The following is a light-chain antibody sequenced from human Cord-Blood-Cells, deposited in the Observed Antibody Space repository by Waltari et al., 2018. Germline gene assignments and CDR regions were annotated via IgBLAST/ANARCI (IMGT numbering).Light chain of an antibody. CDR3: QQDNNWPPLT. CDR2: GAS. CDR1: QSVSSN. V-gene: IGKV3-15*01. Sequence: EIVMTQSPAPLSVSPGGRATPPRRARQSVSSNLAWYQQKPGQAPRLLIYGASTRATGIPSRFSGSGSGTEFTLTISSLQSEDFAVYYCQQDNNWPPLTFGGGTKVEIK. J-gene: IGKJ4*01.